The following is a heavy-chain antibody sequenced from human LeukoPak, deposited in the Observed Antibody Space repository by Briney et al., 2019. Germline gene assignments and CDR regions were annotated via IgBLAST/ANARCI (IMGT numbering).Heavy chain of an antibody. V-gene: IGHV1-18*01. CDR1: GYTFTSYG. D-gene: IGHD6-19*01. Sequence: ASVKVSCKASGYTFTSYGISWVRQAPGQGLEWIGWISAYNGNTNYAQKLQGRVTMTTDTSTSTAYMELRSLRSDDTAVYYCARDTPYAVAGTGGDYWGQGTLVTVSS. CDR2: ISAYNGNT. CDR3: ARDTPYAVAGTGGDY. J-gene: IGHJ4*02.